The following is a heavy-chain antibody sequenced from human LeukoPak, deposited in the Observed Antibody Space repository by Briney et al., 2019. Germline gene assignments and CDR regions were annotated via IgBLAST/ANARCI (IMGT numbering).Heavy chain of an antibody. D-gene: IGHD2-2*01. CDR3: AGTSTTCCNY. CDR1: GFSLSGHW. J-gene: IGHJ4*02. V-gene: IGHV3-74*01. CDR2: ISGDGSTT. Sequence: PGGSLRLSCAASGFSLSGHWMHWVRQAPGKGLVWVSRISGDGSTTNYADSVKGRFTISRDNAKNTLYLQMNSLRADDSAVYYCAGTSTTCCNYWGQGTLVTVSS.